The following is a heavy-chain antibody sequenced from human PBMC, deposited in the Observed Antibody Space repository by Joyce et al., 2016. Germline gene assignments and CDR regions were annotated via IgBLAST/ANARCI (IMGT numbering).Heavy chain of an antibody. J-gene: IGHJ4*02. CDR2: IYPGKGDT. Sequence: QVQLVQSGAEVKKPGASVKVSCKASGDTLTDSYRNWVRQAPGQSLEWMRIIYPGKGDTTSTQNFQGRVTLTRDTSTNTVYMELSGRRSEDTTVYYCARGRPPHSRDYSRDFDYWGQGTLVTVSS. V-gene: IGHV1-46*01. CDR1: GDTLTDSY. D-gene: IGHD6-13*01. CDR3: ARGRPPHSRDYSRDFDY.